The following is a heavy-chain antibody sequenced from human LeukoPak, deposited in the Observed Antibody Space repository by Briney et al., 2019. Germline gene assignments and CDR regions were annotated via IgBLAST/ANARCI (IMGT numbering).Heavy chain of an antibody. Sequence: SETLSLTCTVSGGSISSGGYYWSSIRQHPGKGLEWIGYIYYSGSTYYNPSLKSRVTISVDTSKNQFSLKLSSVTAADTAVYYCARGRVLNWFDPWGQGTLVTVSS. CDR1: GGSISSGGYY. J-gene: IGHJ5*02. CDR3: ARGRVLNWFDP. V-gene: IGHV4-31*03. CDR2: IYYSGST. D-gene: IGHD2-8*01.